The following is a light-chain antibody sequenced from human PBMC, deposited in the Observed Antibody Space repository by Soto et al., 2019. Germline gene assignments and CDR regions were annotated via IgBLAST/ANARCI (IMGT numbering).Light chain of an antibody. CDR3: SSYSTSYFYF. V-gene: IGLV2-14*01. Sequence: QSVLRQLSSVSESPGQSLTISCTGTTSDIGFYDYVSWYQQYPGKAPKLLIYGVTIRPSGISNRFSGSKSGSTASLTISGLRDEDEADYYCSSYSTSYFYFFGSGTTVTV. CDR2: GVT. CDR1: TSDIGFYDY. J-gene: IGLJ1*01.